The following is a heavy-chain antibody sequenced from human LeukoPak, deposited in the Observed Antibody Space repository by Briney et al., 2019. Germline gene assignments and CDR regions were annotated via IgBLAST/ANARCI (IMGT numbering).Heavy chain of an antibody. Sequence: ASVKVSCKASGYTFTSYYMHWVRQAPGQGLEWMGIINPSGGSTSYAQKFQGRVTMTRDTSTSTVYVELSSLRSEDTAVYYCARYRRRYYDSSGYYNYGMDVWGQGTTVTVSS. D-gene: IGHD3-22*01. CDR1: GYTFTSYY. V-gene: IGHV1-46*01. CDR2: INPSGGST. J-gene: IGHJ6*02. CDR3: ARYRRRYYDSSGYYNYGMDV.